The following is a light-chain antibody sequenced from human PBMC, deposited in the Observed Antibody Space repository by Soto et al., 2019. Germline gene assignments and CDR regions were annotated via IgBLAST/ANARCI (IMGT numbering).Light chain of an antibody. CDR1: QSVSSN. J-gene: IGKJ1*01. Sequence: EIVMTQSPTILSVSPGERATLSCRASQSVSSNLAWYQQKPGQAPRLLIYGVYTRAPGIPARFSGSGSGTEFTLTISSLQSEDFAVYYCQQHDSWPRTFGQGTKV. V-gene: IGKV3D-15*01. CDR2: GVY. CDR3: QQHDSWPRT.